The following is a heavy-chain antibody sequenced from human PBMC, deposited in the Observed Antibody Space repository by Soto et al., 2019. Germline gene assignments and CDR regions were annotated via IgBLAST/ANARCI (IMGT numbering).Heavy chain of an antibody. V-gene: IGHV1-69*06. CDR1: GGTFSSYA. CDR2: IIPIFGTA. CDR3: AISSYDILTGYLVLTYYYYYGMDX. Sequence: SVKVSCKASGGTFSSYAISWVRQAPGQGLEWMGGIIPIFGTANYAHKFQGRVTITADKSTSTAYMELSSLRSEDTAVYYCAISSYDILTGYLVLTYYYYYGMDXWGQGTTVTVS. D-gene: IGHD3-9*01. J-gene: IGHJ6*02.